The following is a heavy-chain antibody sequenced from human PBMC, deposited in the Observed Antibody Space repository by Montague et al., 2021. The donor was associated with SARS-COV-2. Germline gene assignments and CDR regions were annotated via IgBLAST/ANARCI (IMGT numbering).Heavy chain of an antibody. Sequence: SLRLSCAASGFTFGDYAIHWVRQAPGKGLEWVSAISWNSGYIHYAGSVKGRFTISRDNDKNSLYLEMNSLSAEDTALYYCAKGAAKTFYHNAMDVWGQGTTVTVSS. V-gene: IGHV3-9*01. CDR3: AKGAAKTFYHNAMDV. CDR2: ISWNSGYI. J-gene: IGHJ6*02. D-gene: IGHD2/OR15-2a*01. CDR1: GFTFGDYA.